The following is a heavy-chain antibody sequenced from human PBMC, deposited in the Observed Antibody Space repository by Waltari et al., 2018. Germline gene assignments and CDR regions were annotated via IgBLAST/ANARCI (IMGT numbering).Heavy chain of an antibody. CDR3: ARISYRGYDILTGHRGWFDP. CDR1: GGSISRSNW. D-gene: IGHD3-9*01. Sequence: QVQLQESGPGLVKPSGTLSLTCAVSGGSISRSNWWSWVRQPPGTGLEWIGEIYHSGSTNYNPSLKSRVTISVDKSKNQFSLKLSSVTAADTAVYYCARISYRGYDILTGHRGWFDPWGQGTLVTVSS. V-gene: IGHV4-4*02. CDR2: IYHSGST. J-gene: IGHJ5*02.